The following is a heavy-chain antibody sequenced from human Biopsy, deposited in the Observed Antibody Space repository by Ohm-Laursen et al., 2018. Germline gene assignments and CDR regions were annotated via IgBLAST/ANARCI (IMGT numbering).Heavy chain of an antibody. V-gene: IGHV4-39*01. CDR1: GGSISNNNYY. CDR2: IFYRGST. J-gene: IGHJ5*02. CDR3: ARGYDTSGYYYVS. Sequence: GTLSLTCTVSGGSISNNNYYWGWIRQPPGKGLEWIGSIFYRGSTHYKPSLKSRVNISVDTSKNQFSLKLNFVTAADTAVYYCARGYDTSGYYYVSWGQGTLVTVSS. D-gene: IGHD3-22*01.